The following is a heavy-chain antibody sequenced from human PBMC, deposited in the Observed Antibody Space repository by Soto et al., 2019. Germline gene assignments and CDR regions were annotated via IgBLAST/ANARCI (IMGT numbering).Heavy chain of an antibody. CDR2: VYHDGST. Sequence: SETLSLTCSVAGGSLTYYYWSWIRQPPGKRLEWIGYVYHDGSTNYNPSLESRVTMSIDTSKNQFSLKLTSLIAADTATYSCVSYDRQSPRYSLDNWGQGPLLTVSS. D-gene: IGHD2-21*01. V-gene: IGHV4-59*01. J-gene: IGHJ4*02. CDR1: GGSLTYYY. CDR3: VSYDRQSPRYSLDN.